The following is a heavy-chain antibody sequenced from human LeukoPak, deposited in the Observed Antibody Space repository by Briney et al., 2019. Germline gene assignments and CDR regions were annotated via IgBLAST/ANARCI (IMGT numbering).Heavy chain of an antibody. Sequence: PGGSLRLSCAASGFTFSNAWMSWVRQAPGKGLEWVGRIKSKTDGGTTDYAAPVKGRFTISRDDSKNTLYLQMNSLKTEDTAVYYCTTGSTARAGHGYYYGSGSYEPFDYWGQGTLVTVSS. CDR1: GFTFSNAW. V-gene: IGHV3-15*01. J-gene: IGHJ4*02. CDR3: TTGSTARAGHGYYYGSGSYEPFDY. CDR2: IKSKTDGGTT. D-gene: IGHD3-10*01.